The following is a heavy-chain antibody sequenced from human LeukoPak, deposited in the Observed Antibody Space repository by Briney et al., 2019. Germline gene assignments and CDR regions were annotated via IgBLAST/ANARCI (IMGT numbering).Heavy chain of an antibody. CDR2: IYYSGST. CDR3: ASDSSGWYHLDY. Sequence: PSETLSLTCTVSGGSISSYCWSWIRQPPGKGLEWIGYIYYSGSTNYNPSLKSRVTISVDTSKNQFSLKLSSVTPADTAVYYCASDSSGWYHLDYWGQGTLVTVSS. V-gene: IGHV4-59*12. D-gene: IGHD6-19*01. J-gene: IGHJ4*02. CDR1: GGSISSYC.